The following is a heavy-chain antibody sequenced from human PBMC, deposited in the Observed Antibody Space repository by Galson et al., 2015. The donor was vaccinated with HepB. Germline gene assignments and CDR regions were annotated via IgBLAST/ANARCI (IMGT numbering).Heavy chain of an antibody. CDR3: AKSPVTTGWYFDL. CDR1: GFTFSSYA. Sequence: SLRLSCAASGFTFSSYAMSWVRQAPGVGLEWVSGINENDNSTYYADSVRGRFTISRDISRDNSKNTLYLQMNSLRAEDTAVYYCAKSPVTTGWYFDLWGRGTLVTVSS. J-gene: IGHJ2*01. D-gene: IGHD4-17*01. CDR2: INENDNST. V-gene: IGHV3-23*01.